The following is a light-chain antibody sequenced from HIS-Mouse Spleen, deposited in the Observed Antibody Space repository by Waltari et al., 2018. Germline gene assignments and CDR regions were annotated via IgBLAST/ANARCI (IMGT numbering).Light chain of an antibody. CDR3: QVWDSSSDHVV. CDR1: NIGSKS. V-gene: IGLV3-21*03. CDR2: DDS. J-gene: IGLJ2*01. Sequence: SYVLTQPPSVSVAPGKTARITCGGNNIGSKSVHRYQQKPGQAPVLGVYDDSDRPSGIPERFSVSNSGNTATLTISRVEAGDEADYYCQVWDSSSDHVVFGGGTKLTVL.